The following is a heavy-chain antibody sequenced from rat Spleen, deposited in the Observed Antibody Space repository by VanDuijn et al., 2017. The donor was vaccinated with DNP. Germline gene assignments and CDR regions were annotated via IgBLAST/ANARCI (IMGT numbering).Heavy chain of an antibody. V-gene: IGHV5-25*01. CDR2: ISPSGSRT. CDR1: GFTFNNYD. CDR3: ARGRVPLD. J-gene: IGHJ2*01. Sequence: EVQLVESGGGLVQPGRSLKVSCAVSGFTFNNYDMAWVRQAPTKGLEWVASISPSGSRTYYPDSVKGRFTISRDNAKSSLYLQMDSLRSEDTATYYCARGRVPLDWGQGVMVTVSS. D-gene: IGHD1-4*01.